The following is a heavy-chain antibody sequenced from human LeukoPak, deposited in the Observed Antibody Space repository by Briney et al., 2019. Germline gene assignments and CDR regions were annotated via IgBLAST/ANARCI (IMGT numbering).Heavy chain of an antibody. V-gene: IGHV5-51*01. D-gene: IGHD6-13*01. CDR2: IYPGDSDT. CDR3: ARRNSRSYDAFDI. J-gene: IGHJ3*02. CDR1: GYRFTSYW. Sequence: GESLKISCKGSGYRFTSYWIGWVRQMPGKGLEWMGIIYPGDSDTRYSPSFQGQVTFSADKSISTAYLQWSSLKASDTAMYYCARRNSRSYDAFDIWGQGTMVTVSS.